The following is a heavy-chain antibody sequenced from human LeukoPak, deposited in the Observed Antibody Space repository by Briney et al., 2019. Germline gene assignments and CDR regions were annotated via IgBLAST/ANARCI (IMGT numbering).Heavy chain of an antibody. CDR2: FYYSGST. D-gene: IGHD3-10*01. Sequence: SETLSLTCTVSGGSISSHYWSWIRQPPGKGLEWIGYFYYSGSTNYNPSLKSRVTISMDTSKNQFSLKLNSVTAADTAVYYCARRPSGSYRLDYWGQGTLVTVSS. CDR1: GGSISSHY. J-gene: IGHJ4*02. V-gene: IGHV4-59*11. CDR3: ARRPSGSYRLDY.